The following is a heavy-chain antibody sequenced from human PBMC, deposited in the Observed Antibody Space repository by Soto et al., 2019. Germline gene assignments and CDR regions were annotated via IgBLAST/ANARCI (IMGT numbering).Heavy chain of an antibody. Sequence: EVQLVESGGGLVQPGGSLRLSCAASGFSVSDNYMSWVRQAPGKGLEWISVIYSSGDTYYADTVKGRLTITRDNSRNTLYLQINALRVENTAIYYCERDPGYGRGVSFDPWGQGIPVTVSS. D-gene: IGHD2-8*01. CDR1: GFSVSDNY. J-gene: IGHJ5*02. CDR3: ERDPGYGRGVSFDP. CDR2: IYSSGDT. V-gene: IGHV3-66*01.